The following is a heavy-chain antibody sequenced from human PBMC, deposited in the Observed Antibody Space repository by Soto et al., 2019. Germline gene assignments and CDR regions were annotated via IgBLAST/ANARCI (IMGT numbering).Heavy chain of an antibody. CDR2: IWYDASHK. V-gene: IGHV3-33*01. CDR3: ARDKTFGGTIGSAFDS. Sequence: QVQVVESGGGVVQPGTSLRLSCAASGFTFNNYGMHWVRQAPGKGLEWVAVIWYDASHKYYADSVEGRFTISRDNSKNTLFSQKRNRGSDENAVYYCARDKTFGGTIGSAFDSWGQGTLVTVSS. J-gene: IGHJ4*02. D-gene: IGHD3-16*01. CDR1: GFTFNNYG.